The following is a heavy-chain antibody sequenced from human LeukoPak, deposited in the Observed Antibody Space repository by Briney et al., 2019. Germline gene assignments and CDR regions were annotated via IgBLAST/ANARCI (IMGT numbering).Heavy chain of an antibody. CDR2: INHSGST. V-gene: IGHV4-34*01. D-gene: IGHD5-12*01. Sequence: PSETLSLTCAVYGGSFSGYYWSWIRQSPGKGLEWIGEINHSGSTNYNPSLKSRVTISVDTSKNQFSLKLSSVTAADTAVYYCARVVATIRSKWFDPWAREPWSPSPQ. CDR1: GGSFSGYY. J-gene: IGHJ5*02. CDR3: ARVVATIRSKWFDP.